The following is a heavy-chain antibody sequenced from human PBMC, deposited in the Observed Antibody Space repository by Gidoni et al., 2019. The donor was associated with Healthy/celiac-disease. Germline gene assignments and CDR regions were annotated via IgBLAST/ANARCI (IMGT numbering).Heavy chain of an antibody. CDR3: ARDGSGGSAGGGSYYYYYMDV. Sequence: QVQLVQSGAEVKKPGSSVQVSCKASGGTFSSYAISWWRPAPGQGLEWMGGIIPIFGTANYAQKFQGRVTITADKATSTAYMELSSLRSEDTAVYYCARDGSGGSAGGGSYYYYYMDVWGKGTTVTVSS. CDR2: IIPIFGTA. V-gene: IGHV1-69*06. J-gene: IGHJ6*03. D-gene: IGHD3-10*01. CDR1: GGTFSSYA.